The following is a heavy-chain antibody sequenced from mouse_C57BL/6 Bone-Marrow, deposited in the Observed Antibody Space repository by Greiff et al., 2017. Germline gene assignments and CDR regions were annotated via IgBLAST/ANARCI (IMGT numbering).Heavy chain of an antibody. V-gene: IGHV1-69*01. CDR3: TRYYGYDLDY. Sequence: QVQLQQPGAELVMPGASVKLSCKASGSTFTSYWMHWVKQRPGQGLEWIGEIDPSDSYTNYNQNFKGKSTLTVDKSSSTAYMQLSSLTAEDSAVYYCTRYYGYDLDYWGQGTTLTVSA. D-gene: IGHD2-2*01. CDR1: GSTFTSYW. CDR2: IDPSDSYT. J-gene: IGHJ2*01.